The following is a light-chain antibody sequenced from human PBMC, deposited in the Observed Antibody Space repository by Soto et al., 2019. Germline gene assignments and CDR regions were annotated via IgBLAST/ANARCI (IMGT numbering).Light chain of an antibody. CDR1: RSNSGAGYD. Sequence: QSVLTQPPSVSGVPGQRVSISCTGSRSNSGAGYDVHWYQQLPGTAPKLLIYGNSNRPSGVPDRFSGSKSGTSASLAITGLQAEDEADYYCQSYDSSLSGYVVFGGGTKLTVL. CDR2: GNS. V-gene: IGLV1-40*01. CDR3: QSYDSSLSGYVV. J-gene: IGLJ2*01.